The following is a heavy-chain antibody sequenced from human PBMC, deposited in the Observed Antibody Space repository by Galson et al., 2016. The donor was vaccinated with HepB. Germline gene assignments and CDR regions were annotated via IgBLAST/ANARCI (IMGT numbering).Heavy chain of an antibody. Sequence: SLRLSCAASGFPFGSYAMSWVRQAPGKGLAWVSTISGAGTASYAYSVKGRFTISRDNSKNTLDLQMDSLRVEDTALYFCFRVPRYYADYSSCVGHCWGQGTLLTVSS. CDR2: ISGAGTA. CDR3: FRVPRYYADYSSCVGHC. CDR1: GFPFGSYA. V-gene: IGHV3-23*01. D-gene: IGHD4-17*01. J-gene: IGHJ4*02.